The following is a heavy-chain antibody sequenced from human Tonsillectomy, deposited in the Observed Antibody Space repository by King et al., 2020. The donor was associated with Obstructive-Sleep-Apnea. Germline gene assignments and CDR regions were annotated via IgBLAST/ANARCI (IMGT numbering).Heavy chain of an antibody. CDR1: GFTFDDYA. V-gene: IGHV3-9*01. Sequence: QLVQSGGGLVQPGRSLRLSCAASGFTFDDYAMHWVRQAPGKGLEWVSGISWNSGSIGYADSVKGRFTISRDNAKNSLYLQMNSLRAEDTALYYCAKSYYYDSSGPFVYFDYWGQVTLVTVSS. CDR2: ISWNSGSI. J-gene: IGHJ4*02. CDR3: AKSYYYDSSGPFVYFDY. D-gene: IGHD3-22*01.